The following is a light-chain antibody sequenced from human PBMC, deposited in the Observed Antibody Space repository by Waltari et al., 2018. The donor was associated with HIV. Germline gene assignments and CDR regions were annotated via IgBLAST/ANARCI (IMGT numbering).Light chain of an antibody. J-gene: IGLJ3*02. CDR1: SSAIGDYNF. V-gene: IGLV2-14*03. CDR3: SSYTSATTWV. Sequence: QSALTQPASVSGSPGQSITISCTGSSSAIGDYNFVSWYQHHPGKAPKLIIFDVAERPSGISHRFSGSKSANTASLTISGLQAEDEADYYCSSYTSATTWVFGGGTKLTVL. CDR2: DVA.